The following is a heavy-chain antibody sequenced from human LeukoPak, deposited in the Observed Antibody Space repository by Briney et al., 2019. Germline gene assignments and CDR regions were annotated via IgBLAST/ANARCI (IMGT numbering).Heavy chain of an antibody. V-gene: IGHV4-30-4*01. CDR3: ASASIFGVVTYAFDI. J-gene: IGHJ3*02. CDR1: GGSISSGDYY. D-gene: IGHD3-3*01. Sequence: SQTLSLTCTVSGGSISSGDYYWSWIRQPPGKGLEWIGYIYYSGSTYYNPSLKSRVTISVDTSKNQFSLKLSSVTAADTAVYYCASASIFGVVTYAFDIWGQGTMVTVSS. CDR2: IYYSGST.